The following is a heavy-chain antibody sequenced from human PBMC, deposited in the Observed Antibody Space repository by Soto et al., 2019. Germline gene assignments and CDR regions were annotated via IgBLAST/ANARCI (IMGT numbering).Heavy chain of an antibody. CDR1: GFTFSSYS. D-gene: IGHD3-10*01. CDR3: AGHPAWFGADAFDI. Sequence: LRLSCAASGFTFSSYSMHWVRQAPGKGLEWVAVISYDGSNKYYADSVKGRFTISRDNSKNTLYLQMNSLRAEDTAVYYCAGHPAWFGADAFDIWGQGTMVTVSS. V-gene: IGHV3-30-3*01. CDR2: ISYDGSNK. J-gene: IGHJ3*02.